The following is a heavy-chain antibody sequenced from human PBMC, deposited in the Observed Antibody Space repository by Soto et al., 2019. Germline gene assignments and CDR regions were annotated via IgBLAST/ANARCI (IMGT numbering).Heavy chain of an antibody. V-gene: IGHV4-59*08. D-gene: IGHD2-21*01. J-gene: IGHJ4*02. Sequence: QVQLQESGPGLVKPSETLSLTCTVSGGSINSYYWSWIRQPPGKGLEWIGYIYYSGSTNYNPSLKRRVTMSVDTSKNQFSLELSSVTAADTAVYYCARHRGHMDSWGQGTLVTVSS. CDR2: IYYSGST. CDR1: GGSINSYY. CDR3: ARHRGHMDS.